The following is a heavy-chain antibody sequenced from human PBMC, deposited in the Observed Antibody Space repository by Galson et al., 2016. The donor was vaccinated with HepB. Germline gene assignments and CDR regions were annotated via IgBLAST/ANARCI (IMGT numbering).Heavy chain of an antibody. CDR1: GYTFTRYA. Sequence: SVKVSCKASGYTFTRYAIHWVRQAPGQRLEWVGWINPGNGNTKYSQKFQGRVTITRDTSASTVYMELSSLRSEDTAVYYCAREGLTIFGPNIRAWFDPCGQGTVVTVSS. CDR2: INPGNGNT. CDR3: AREGLTIFGPNIRAWFDP. J-gene: IGHJ5*02. D-gene: IGHD3-3*01. V-gene: IGHV1-3*01.